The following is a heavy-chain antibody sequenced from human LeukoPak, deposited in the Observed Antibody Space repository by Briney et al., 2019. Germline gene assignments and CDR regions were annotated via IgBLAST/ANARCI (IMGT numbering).Heavy chain of an antibody. V-gene: IGHV1-46*01. Sequence: GASVKVSCKASGYSFTSHYIHWVRQAPGQGLEWMGIIDPSGDGGTSYAQKFQGRVTMTSDTSTSTVYMELRSLRYEDRAVYFCARTELFGVVNRDWGQGTLVTVSS. CDR1: GYSFTSHY. D-gene: IGHD3-3*01. CDR2: IDPSGDGGT. CDR3: ARTELFGVVNRD. J-gene: IGHJ4*02.